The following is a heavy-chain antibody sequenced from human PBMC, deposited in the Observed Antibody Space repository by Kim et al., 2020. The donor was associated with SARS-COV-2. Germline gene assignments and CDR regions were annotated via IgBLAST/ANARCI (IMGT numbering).Heavy chain of an antibody. CDR2: GNGNT. D-gene: IGHD1-1*01. CDR3: LEGFYFDY. Sequence: GNGNTIYSQKFQGRVTFTTDTSASTAYMDLVFLRSEDSAVYYCLEGFYFDYWGQGTLVTVSS. V-gene: IGHV1-3*01. J-gene: IGHJ4*02.